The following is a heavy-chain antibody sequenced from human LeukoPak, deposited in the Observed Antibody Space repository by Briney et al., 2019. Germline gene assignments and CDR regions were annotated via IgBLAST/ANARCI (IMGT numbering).Heavy chain of an antibody. CDR1: GYTFTSYA. CDR2: INTNTGNP. Sequence: GASVKVSCKASGYTFTSYAMNWVRQAPGQGLEWMGWINTNTGNPTYAQGFTGRFVFSLDTSVTTAYLQISSLKAEDTAVYYCARDFFDYGDYPLDYWGQGTLVTVSS. V-gene: IGHV7-4-1*02. J-gene: IGHJ4*02. CDR3: ARDFFDYGDYPLDY. D-gene: IGHD4-17*01.